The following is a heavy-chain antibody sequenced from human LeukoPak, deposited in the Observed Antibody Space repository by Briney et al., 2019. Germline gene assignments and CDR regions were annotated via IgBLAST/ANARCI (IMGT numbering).Heavy chain of an antibody. V-gene: IGHV3-30*04. CDR3: ASVLAAADAFDI. J-gene: IGHJ3*02. D-gene: IGHD6-13*01. CDR1: GFTFSSYA. Sequence: GGSLRLSCAASGFTFSSYAMHWVRQAPGKGLEGVAVISYDGSNKYYADSVKGRFTISRDNAKNTLYLQMNSLRAEDTAVYYCASVLAAADAFDIWGQGTMVTVSS. CDR2: ISYDGSNK.